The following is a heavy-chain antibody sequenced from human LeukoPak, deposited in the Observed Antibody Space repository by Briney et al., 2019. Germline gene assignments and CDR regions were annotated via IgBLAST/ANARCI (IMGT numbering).Heavy chain of an antibody. J-gene: IGHJ4*02. CDR3: ERDYCSSTSCLFDY. CDR1: GYTFTGYH. D-gene: IGHD2-2*01. CDR2: INPNSGDT. Sequence: ASVNVSCKAAGYTFTGYHMHWVRQAPGQGLEWMGRINPNSGDTNYAPKVQGRVTMARDTSISTAYMELSRLSSEDTGVYYCERDYCSSTSCLFDYWGQGTLVTVSS. V-gene: IGHV1-2*05.